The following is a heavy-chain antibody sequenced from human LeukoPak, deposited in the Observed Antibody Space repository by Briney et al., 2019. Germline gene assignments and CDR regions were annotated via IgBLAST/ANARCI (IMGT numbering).Heavy chain of an antibody. CDR2: ISGSGGSA. D-gene: IGHD2-21*01. V-gene: IGHV3-23*01. CDR3: AKFLPTHIVVANYNFDY. J-gene: IGHJ4*02. Sequence: GGSLRLSCAASGFTFSSYAVSWVRQAPGKGLEWVSAISGSGGSAYYADSVKGRFTISRDNSKNTLYLQMNSLGAEDTAVYYCAKFLPTHIVVANYNFDYWGQGTLVTVSS. CDR1: GFTFSSYA.